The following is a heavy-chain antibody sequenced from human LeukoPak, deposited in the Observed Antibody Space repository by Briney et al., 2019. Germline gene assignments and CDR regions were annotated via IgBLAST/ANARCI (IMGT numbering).Heavy chain of an antibody. CDR1: GFTVSSNY. Sequence: GGSLRLSCAASGFTVSSNYMSWVRQAPGKGLEWVSVIYSGGSTYYADSVKGRFTISRDNSKNTLYLQMNSLRAEDTAVYYCARGLVMVATISANAFDIWGQGTMVTDSS. V-gene: IGHV3-53*01. CDR2: IYSGGST. J-gene: IGHJ3*02. CDR3: ARGLVMVATISANAFDI. D-gene: IGHD5-24*01.